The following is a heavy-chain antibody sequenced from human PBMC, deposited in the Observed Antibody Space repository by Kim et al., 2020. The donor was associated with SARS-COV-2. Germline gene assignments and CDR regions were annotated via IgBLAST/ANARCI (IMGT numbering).Heavy chain of an antibody. Sequence: GGSLRLSCAASGFTFSSYAMSWVRQAPGKGLEWVSVIYSGGSSTYYADSVKGRFTISRDNSKNTLYLQMNSLRAEDTAVYYCAKEEAFDIWGQGTMVTVSS. CDR1: GFTFSSYA. CDR2: IYSGGSST. CDR3: AKEEAFDI. V-gene: IGHV3-23*03. J-gene: IGHJ3*02.